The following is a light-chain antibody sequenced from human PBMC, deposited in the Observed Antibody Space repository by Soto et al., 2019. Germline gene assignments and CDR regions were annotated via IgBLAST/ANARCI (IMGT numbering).Light chain of an antibody. Sequence: DIQMTQSPSTLSASVGDRVTSSCRASQSISSWLAWYQQKPGKAPKLLIYDASSLESGVPSRFSGSGSGTEFTLTISSLQTDDFASYYCQQYDSYSWTFGQGTKV. V-gene: IGKV1-5*01. J-gene: IGKJ1*01. CDR3: QQYDSYSWT. CDR1: QSISSW. CDR2: DAS.